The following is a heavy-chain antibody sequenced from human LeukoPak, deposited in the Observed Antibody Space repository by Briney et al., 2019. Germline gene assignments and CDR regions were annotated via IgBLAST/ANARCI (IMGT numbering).Heavy chain of an antibody. V-gene: IGHV3-49*04. D-gene: IGHD5-18*01. Sequence: GRSLRLSCTASGFTFGDYAMSWVRQAPGKGLEWVGFIRSKAYGGTTEYAASVKGRFTISRDDSKSIAYLQMNSLKTEDTAVYYCTRRSGYSYGDAFDIWGQGTMVTVSS. J-gene: IGHJ3*02. CDR1: GFTFGDYA. CDR2: IRSKAYGGTT. CDR3: TRRSGYSYGDAFDI.